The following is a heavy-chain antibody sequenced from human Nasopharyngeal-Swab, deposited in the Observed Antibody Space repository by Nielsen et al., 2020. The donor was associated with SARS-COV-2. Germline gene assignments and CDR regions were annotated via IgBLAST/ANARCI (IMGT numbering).Heavy chain of an antibody. V-gene: IGHV4-59*11. CDR1: GGSIVSHY. D-gene: IGHD6-6*01. J-gene: IGHJ4*02. CDR2: IYSTEIT. Sequence: SETLSLTCTVSGGSIVSHYWNWIRLSPGKGLEWIGYIYSTEITKYNPSLGSRVTMSGDTSKNQVYLKLKSPTAADTAVYYCARGPYSRSSLWVHWGQGTLVTVSS. CDR3: ARGPYSRSSLWVH.